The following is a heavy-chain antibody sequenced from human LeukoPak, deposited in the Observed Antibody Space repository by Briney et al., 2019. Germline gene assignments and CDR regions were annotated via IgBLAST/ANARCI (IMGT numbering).Heavy chain of an antibody. CDR1: GGSISTSSFY. CDR3: ASKYYDFWSGYGYYYMDV. Sequence: PSETLSLTCTVSGGSISTSSFYWGWIRQPPGKGLEWIGIYTGSTYYNPSLKSRVTISVDTSKNQFSLKLSSVTAADTAVYYCASKYYDFWSGYGYYYMDVWGKGTTVTVSS. CDR2: YTGST. J-gene: IGHJ6*03. D-gene: IGHD3-3*01. V-gene: IGHV4-39*07.